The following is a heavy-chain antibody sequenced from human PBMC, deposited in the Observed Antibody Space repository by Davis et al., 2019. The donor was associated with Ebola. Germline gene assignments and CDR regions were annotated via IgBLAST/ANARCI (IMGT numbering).Heavy chain of an antibody. CDR1: GFSISNGYY. V-gene: IGHV4-34*01. Sequence: SETLSLTCSVSGFSISNGYYWSWIRQPPGKGLEWIGEINHSGSTNYNPSLKSRVTISVDTSKNQFSLKLSSVTAADTAVYYCAREVSLLWVAFDYWGQGTLVTVSS. D-gene: IGHD3-10*01. J-gene: IGHJ4*02. CDR3: AREVSLLWVAFDY. CDR2: INHSGST.